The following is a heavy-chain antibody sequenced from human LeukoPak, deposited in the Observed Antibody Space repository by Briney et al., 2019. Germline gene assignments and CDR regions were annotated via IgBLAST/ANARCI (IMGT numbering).Heavy chain of an antibody. CDR1: GFTFSSYE. CDR3: ARDRSGYCSSTSCYQVQMDV. CDR2: ISSRGSTF. Sequence: PGXSLRLSCAASGFTFSSYEFNWVRQAPGKRLEWVSYISSRGSTFYYADSVKGRFTISRDNAKNSLYLQMNSLRVEDTAVYYCARDRSGYCSSTSCYQVQMDVWGKGTTVTVSS. D-gene: IGHD2-2*01. V-gene: IGHV3-48*03. J-gene: IGHJ6*04.